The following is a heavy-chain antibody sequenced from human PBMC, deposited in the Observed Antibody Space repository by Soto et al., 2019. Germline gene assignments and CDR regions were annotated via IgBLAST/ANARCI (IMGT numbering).Heavy chain of an antibody. J-gene: IGHJ5*02. V-gene: IGHV4-61*01. CDR1: GDSVNSNNVY. Sequence: SETLSLTCTVSGDSVNSNNVYWGWVPPPPGRQMEFIGNVYYSGITYYNPALESRVTISVDTSKNQFSLKLSSVTAADTAVYYCARTGGPKTYNWFDPWGQGTLVTVSS. D-gene: IGHD3-16*01. CDR2: VYYSGIT. CDR3: ARTGGPKTYNWFDP.